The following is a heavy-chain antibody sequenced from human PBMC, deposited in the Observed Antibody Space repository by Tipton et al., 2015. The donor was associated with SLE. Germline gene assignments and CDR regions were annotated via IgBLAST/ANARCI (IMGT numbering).Heavy chain of an antibody. CDR2: VSGGGDT. J-gene: IGHJ5*02. V-gene: IGHV3-23*01. Sequence: SLRLSCAASGFTFSDYVVSWVRQVADKGLEWVSSVSGGGDTYYSESVKGRFTISRDNSKNAVFLQMNSLRAEDTAFYYCARSTYGSGSWGPWGQGTLVTVSS. CDR1: GFTFSDYV. CDR3: ARSTYGSGSWGP. D-gene: IGHD3-10*01.